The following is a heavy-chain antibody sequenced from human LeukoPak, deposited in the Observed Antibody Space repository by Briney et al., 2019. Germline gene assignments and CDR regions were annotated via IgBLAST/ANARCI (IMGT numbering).Heavy chain of an antibody. Sequence: SETLSLTCTVSGGSVSSGSYYWSWIRQPPGKGLEWIGYIYYSGSTNYNPSLKSRVTISVDTSKNQFSLKLSSVTAADTAVYYCARGPDYGDHQRPDYYYFGMDVWGKGTTVTVSS. CDR2: IYYSGST. CDR1: GGSVSSGSYY. V-gene: IGHV4-61*01. D-gene: IGHD4-17*01. J-gene: IGHJ6*04. CDR3: ARGPDYGDHQRPDYYYFGMDV.